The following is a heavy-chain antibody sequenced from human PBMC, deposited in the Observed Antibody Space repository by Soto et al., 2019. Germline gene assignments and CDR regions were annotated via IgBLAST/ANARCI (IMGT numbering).Heavy chain of an antibody. J-gene: IGHJ4*02. CDR3: VKSGDNYNALDY. D-gene: IGHD1-1*01. V-gene: IGHV3-11*06. CDR2: SSNSGSFT. CDR1: VFTLIDHY. Sequence: PGGSLRLSCTSSVFTLIDHYMSWIRQAPGKGLEWIGYSSNSGSFTRYADSVKGRFSISRDNAKNSLYLQINSLRGDDTAIYYCVKSGDNYNALDYWGQGTPVTVSS.